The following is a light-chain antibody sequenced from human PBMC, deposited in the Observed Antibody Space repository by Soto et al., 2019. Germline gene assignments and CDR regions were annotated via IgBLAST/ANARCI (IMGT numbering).Light chain of an antibody. CDR2: AAS. CDR3: QQNYSTPWT. Sequence: DIEMSQSPSYLHASVGDRVSIICRASQSISSYLNWYQQKPGKAPKLLIYAASSLQSGVPSRFSGSGSGTDFTLTISSLQPEDFATYYCQQNYSTPWTVGQGTKVDIK. J-gene: IGKJ1*01. V-gene: IGKV1-39*01. CDR1: QSISSY.